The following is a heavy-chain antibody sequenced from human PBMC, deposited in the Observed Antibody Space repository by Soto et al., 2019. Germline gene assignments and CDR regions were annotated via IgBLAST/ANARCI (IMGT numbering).Heavy chain of an antibody. D-gene: IGHD2-21*02. V-gene: IGHV4-34*01. CDR2: INHSGST. Sequence: QVQLQQWGAGLLKPSETLSLTCAVYGGSFSGYYWSWIRQPPGKGLEWIGEINHSGSTNYNPSLESRVTISVGTFKNHVSLKLSAVTAADTSVYYCARGRFCDYYYDYWGQGTLVTVSS. CDR3: ARGRFCDYYYDY. J-gene: IGHJ4*02. CDR1: GGSFSGYY.